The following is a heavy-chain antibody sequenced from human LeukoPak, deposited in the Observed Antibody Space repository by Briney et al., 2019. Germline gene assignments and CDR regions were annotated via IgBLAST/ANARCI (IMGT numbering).Heavy chain of an antibody. CDR2: IRSKANSYAT. J-gene: IGHJ5*02. V-gene: IGHV3-73*01. CDR1: GLTFSGSA. CDR3: TRHLPWFDP. Sequence: GGSLRLSCAASGLTFSGSAMHWVRQASGKGLEWVGRIRSKANSYATAYAASVKGRFTISRDDSKNTAYLQMNSLKTEDTAVYYCTRHLPWFDPWGQGTLVTVSS.